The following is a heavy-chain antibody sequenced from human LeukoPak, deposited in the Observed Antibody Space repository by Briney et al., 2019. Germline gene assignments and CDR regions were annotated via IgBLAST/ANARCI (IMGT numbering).Heavy chain of an antibody. D-gene: IGHD3-3*01. Sequence: SETLSLTCTVSGGSISSSSYYWGWIRQPPGKGLEWIGSIYYSGSTYYNPSLKSRVTISVDTSKNQFSLKLSSVTAADTAVYYCARLSPLEGLDPWGQGTLVTVSS. J-gene: IGHJ5*02. CDR1: GGSISSSSYY. CDR2: IYYSGST. V-gene: IGHV4-39*01. CDR3: ARLSPLEGLDP.